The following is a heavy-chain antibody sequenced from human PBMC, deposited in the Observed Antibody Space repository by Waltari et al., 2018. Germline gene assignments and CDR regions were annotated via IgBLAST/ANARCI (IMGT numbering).Heavy chain of an antibody. CDR1: GGSISSYS. Sequence: QVQLQESGPGLVKPSETLSLTCTVSGGSISSYSCSGIRQPPGKGLEWIGDIYDSGITKYNPSLKSRVTISGDTSKNQFSLKLSSVTAADTAVYYCARGGHYDILMDYWGQGTLVTVSS. J-gene: IGHJ4*02. D-gene: IGHD3-9*01. CDR3: ARGGHYDILMDY. CDR2: IYDSGIT. V-gene: IGHV4-59*13.